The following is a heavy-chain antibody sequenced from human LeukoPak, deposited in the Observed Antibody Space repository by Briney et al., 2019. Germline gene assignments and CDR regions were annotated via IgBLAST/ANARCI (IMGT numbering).Heavy chain of an antibody. CDR1: GYTFTSYY. CDR2: INPNGSST. J-gene: IGHJ4*02. D-gene: IGHD3-16*01. V-gene: IGHV1-46*01. Sequence: ASVKLTCKASGYTFTSYYMHWVRQAPGQGQEWMGIINPNGSSTSYAQKFQGRVTMTRDTSTSTVYMELSSLRSEDTAVYYCARHLTSLGGGGDETDYWGQGTLVTVSS. CDR3: ARHLTSLGGGGDETDY.